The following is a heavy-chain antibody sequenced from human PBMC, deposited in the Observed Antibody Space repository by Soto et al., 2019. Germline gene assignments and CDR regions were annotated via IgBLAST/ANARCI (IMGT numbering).Heavy chain of an antibody. CDR1: GYTFTSYY. D-gene: IGHD2-2*01. CDR2: INPSGGST. J-gene: IGHJ5*02. CDR3: AREGLENLVPAVEGWDWFDP. Sequence: ASVKVSCKASGYTFTSYYMHCVRQAPGQGLEWMGIINPSGGSTSYAQKFQGRVTMTRDTSTSTVYMELSSLRSEDTAVYYCAREGLENLVPAVEGWDWFDPWGQGTLVTVSS. V-gene: IGHV1-46*03.